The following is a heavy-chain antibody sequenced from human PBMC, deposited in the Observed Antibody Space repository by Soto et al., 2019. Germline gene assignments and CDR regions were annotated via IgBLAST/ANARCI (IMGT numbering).Heavy chain of an antibody. CDR2: VSHSGRT. CDR3: ARVAMENYHDMWSGSTSSALDV. V-gene: IGHV4-59*13. CDR1: CGSMRGYS. Sequence: SETLSLTCKVSCGSMRGYSWSWIRQTPGEGLEWIGYVSHSGRTDYSPSLKNRVTISLDMSKNHFALHVNSVDPADTAVYYCARVAMENYHDMWSGSTSSALDVWGQGTTVTSP. J-gene: IGHJ6*02. D-gene: IGHD3-3*01.